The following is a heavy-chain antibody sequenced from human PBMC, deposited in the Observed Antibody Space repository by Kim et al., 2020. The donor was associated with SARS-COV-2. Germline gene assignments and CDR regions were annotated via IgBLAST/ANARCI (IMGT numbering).Heavy chain of an antibody. CDR2: ISYEGSIK. D-gene: IGHD2-8*01. V-gene: IGHV3-30*18. Sequence: GGSLRLSCAASGFSFNNYAMHWVRQAPGKGLQWVAGISYEGSIKYYGDSVKGRFTVSRDNSKNMLYLQMNSLRAEDTAMYYCAKDNSLLMIYPPGGAFDIWSQGTMVTVPS. CDR3: AKDNSLLMIYPPGGAFDI. CDR1: GFSFNNYA. J-gene: IGHJ3*02.